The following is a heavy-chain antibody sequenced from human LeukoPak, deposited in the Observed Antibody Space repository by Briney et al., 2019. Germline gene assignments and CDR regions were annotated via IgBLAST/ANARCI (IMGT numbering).Heavy chain of an antibody. CDR1: GYTFTGDY. D-gene: IGHD3-10*01. CDR3: ARDARGSGSLAYYFDY. V-gene: IGHV1-2*02. J-gene: IGHJ4*02. CDR2: INPNSGGT. Sequence: ASVKVSWKASGYTFTGDYMHWVRQAPGQGLEWMGWINPNSGGTNYAQKFQGRVTMTRDTSISTAYMELSRLRSDDTAVYYCARDARGSGSLAYYFDYWGQGTLVTVSS.